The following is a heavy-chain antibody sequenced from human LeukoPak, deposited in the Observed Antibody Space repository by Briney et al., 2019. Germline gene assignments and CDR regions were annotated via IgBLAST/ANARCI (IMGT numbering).Heavy chain of an antibody. CDR2: IYPGDSDT. J-gene: IGHJ3*02. Sequence: PGESLKISCMGSGYSFTSYWIGWVRQMPGKGLEWMGLIYPGDSDTRYSPSFQGQVTISADKSISTAYLQWSSLKASDTAMYYCARLLPGTVTTKFDAFDIWGQGTMVTVSS. V-gene: IGHV5-51*03. CDR3: ARLLPGTVTTKFDAFDI. CDR1: GYSFTSYW. D-gene: IGHD4-17*01.